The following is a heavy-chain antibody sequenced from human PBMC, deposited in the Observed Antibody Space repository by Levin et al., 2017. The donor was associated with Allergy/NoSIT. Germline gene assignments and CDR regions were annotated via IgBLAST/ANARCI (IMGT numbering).Heavy chain of an antibody. V-gene: IGHV4-39*01. CDR3: ARHPRHIVAVLAATPSGPPGFDP. D-gene: IGHD2-15*01. J-gene: IGHJ5*02. CDR2: FFYSGTT. CDR1: GGSISSSSYY. Sequence: NPSETLSLTCTVSGGSISSSSYYWGWIRQPPGKGLEWIGSFFYSGTTYYNPSLKSRVTIFADTSKNLFSLKMRSVTAADTAVYYCARHPRHIVAVLAATPSGPPGFDPWGQGSLVTVSS.